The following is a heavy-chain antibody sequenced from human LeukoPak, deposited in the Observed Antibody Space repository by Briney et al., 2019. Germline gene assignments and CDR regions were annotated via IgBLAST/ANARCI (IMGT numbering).Heavy chain of an antibody. D-gene: IGHD6-13*01. V-gene: IGHV3-23*01. Sequence: GGSLRLSCAASGFTVSSYAMSWVRQSPGKGLEWVSAISGSGGSTYYADSVKGRFTISRDNSKNTLYLQMNSLRAEDTAVYYCAKISAAAGFDYWGQGTLVTVSS. CDR3: AKISAAAGFDY. J-gene: IGHJ4*02. CDR2: ISGSGGST. CDR1: GFTVSSYA.